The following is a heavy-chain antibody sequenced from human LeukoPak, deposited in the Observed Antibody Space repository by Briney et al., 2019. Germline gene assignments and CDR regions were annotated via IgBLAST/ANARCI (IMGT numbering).Heavy chain of an antibody. D-gene: IGHD3-16*01. CDR2: IKQDGSEK. CDR1: GFTFGTYW. J-gene: IGHJ4*02. V-gene: IGHV3-7*01. Sequence: VGSLRLSCTASGFTFGTYWMSWVRQAPGKGLEWVANIKQDGSEKYYVDSVKGRFTISRDNAKNSLYLQMNSLRAEDTAVYYCTRSPGGEWLDYWGQGTLVTVSS. CDR3: TRSPGGEWLDY.